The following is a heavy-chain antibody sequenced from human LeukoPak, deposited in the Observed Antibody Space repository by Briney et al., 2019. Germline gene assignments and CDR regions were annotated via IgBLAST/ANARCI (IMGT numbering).Heavy chain of an antibody. Sequence: GGSLRLSCVASGFTFTNYAMSWVRQAPGKGLEWVSVIGFGGASTYYADSVKGRFTISRDNSKNTLHLQMDSLRAEDTAVYYCARSGKMAAPPAYWGQGTLVTVSS. J-gene: IGHJ4*02. CDR1: GFTFTNYA. V-gene: IGHV3-23*01. D-gene: IGHD4-23*01. CDR2: IGFGGAST. CDR3: ARSGKMAAPPAY.